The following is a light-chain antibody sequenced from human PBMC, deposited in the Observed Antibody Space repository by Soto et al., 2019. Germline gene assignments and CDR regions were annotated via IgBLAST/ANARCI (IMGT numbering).Light chain of an antibody. CDR3: AACDDSLNAVL. Sequence: QSVLTQPPSASGTPGQRVTISCSGSSSNIGSNTVNWYQQFPGTAPKLLIYSNYQRPSGVPDRFSGSKSGTSASLAIGRLQSEDEADYYCAACDDSLNAVLFGGGTKLTVL. V-gene: IGLV1-44*01. CDR1: SSNIGSNT. J-gene: IGLJ2*01. CDR2: SNY.